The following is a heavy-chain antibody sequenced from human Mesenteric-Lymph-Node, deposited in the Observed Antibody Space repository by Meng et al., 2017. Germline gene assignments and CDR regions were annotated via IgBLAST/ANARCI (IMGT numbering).Heavy chain of an antibody. CDR2: ITASGDGA. CDR3: ARDDGSAPYDS. V-gene: IGHV3-23*01. J-gene: IGHJ4*02. Sequence: GGSLRLSCVASGFTFSSYAMSWFRQAPGKGLEWVSTITASGDGANYAESVKGRFTITRDSSKNSLYLQMHSLTRDDTAVYYCARDDGSAPYDSWGQGTQVTVSS. CDR1: GFTFSSYA. D-gene: IGHD3-10*01.